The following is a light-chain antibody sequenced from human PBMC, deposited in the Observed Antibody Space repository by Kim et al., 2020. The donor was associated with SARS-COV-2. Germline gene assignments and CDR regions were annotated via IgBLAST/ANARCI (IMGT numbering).Light chain of an antibody. CDR1: SLRSYY. CDR3: NSRDSSDNVV. CDR2: GKN. Sequence: SSELTQDPAVSVALGQTVRITCQGDSLRSYYASWYQQKPGQAPLLVIYGKNNRPSGIPDRFSGSSSGNSASLTITGAQAEDEADYYCNSRDSSDNVVFGVGTQLTVL. V-gene: IGLV3-19*01. J-gene: IGLJ2*01.